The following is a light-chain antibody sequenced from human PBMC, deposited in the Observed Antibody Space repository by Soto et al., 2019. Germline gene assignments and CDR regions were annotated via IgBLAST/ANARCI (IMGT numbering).Light chain of an antibody. J-gene: IGLJ1*01. V-gene: IGLV2-14*01. CDR3: SSYTTTTPLV. Sequence: ALTQPASVSGSPGQSITISCTGTSSDVGGYNYVSWYQQHPGKAPKLMVYDVSIRPSGVSNRFSGSKSGNTASLTISGLQAEDEADYYCSSYTTTTPLVFGTGTKVTVL. CDR2: DVS. CDR1: SSDVGGYNY.